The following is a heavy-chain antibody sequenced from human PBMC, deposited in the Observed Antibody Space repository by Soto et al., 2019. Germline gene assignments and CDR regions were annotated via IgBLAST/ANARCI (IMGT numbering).Heavy chain of an antibody. CDR3: ARASVVPAAIPVVGAFDI. J-gene: IGHJ3*02. CDR1: GFTFSSYG. V-gene: IGHV3-33*01. CDR2: IWYDGSNK. D-gene: IGHD2-2*01. Sequence: GGSLRLSCAASGFTFSSYGMHWVRQAPGKGLEWVAVIWYDGSNKYYADSVKGRFTISRDNSKNTLYLQMNSLRAEDTAVYYCARASVVPAAIPVVGAFDIWGQGTMVTVSS.